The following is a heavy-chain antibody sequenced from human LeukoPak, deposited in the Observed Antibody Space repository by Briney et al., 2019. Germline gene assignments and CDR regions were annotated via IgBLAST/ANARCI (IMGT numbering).Heavy chain of an antibody. D-gene: IGHD5-12*01. Sequence: GGSLRLSCVASGFTFSSYAMSWVRQAPGKGLEWVSAISGSAGSTYYADSVKGRFTISRDNSKNTLYLQMNSLRAEDTAVYYCAKSQGVATMDYWGQGTLVTVSS. CDR2: ISGSAGST. J-gene: IGHJ4*02. CDR3: AKSQGVATMDY. V-gene: IGHV3-23*01. CDR1: GFTFSSYA.